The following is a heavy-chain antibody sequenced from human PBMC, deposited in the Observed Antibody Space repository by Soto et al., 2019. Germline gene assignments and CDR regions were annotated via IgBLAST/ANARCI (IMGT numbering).Heavy chain of an antibody. CDR3: ARGGYPTYYYYGMDV. Sequence: QVQLQQWGAGLLKPSETLSLTCAVYGGSFSGYYWSWIRQPPGKGLEWIGEINHSGSTNHNPSLKSRVTISVDTSKNQFSLKLSSVTAADTAVYYCARGGYPTYYYYGMDVWGQGTTVTVSS. CDR1: GGSFSGYY. D-gene: IGHD1-1*01. V-gene: IGHV4-34*01. CDR2: INHSGST. J-gene: IGHJ6*02.